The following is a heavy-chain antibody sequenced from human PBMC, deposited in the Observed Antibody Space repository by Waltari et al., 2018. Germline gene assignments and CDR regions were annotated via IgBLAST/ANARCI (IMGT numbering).Heavy chain of an antibody. CDR1: GGPFSSYA. V-gene: IGHV1-69*05. CDR3: ARGGARWAVYSGSLDLDY. D-gene: IGHD1-26*01. CDR2: IIPIFGTA. Sequence: QVQLVQSGAEVQKPGSSVKVSCKASGGPFSSYAISWVRQAPGQGLEWMGGIIPIFGTANYAQKFQGRVTITTDESTSTAYMELSSLRSEDTAVYYCARGGARWAVYSGSLDLDYWGQGTLVSVSS. J-gene: IGHJ4*02.